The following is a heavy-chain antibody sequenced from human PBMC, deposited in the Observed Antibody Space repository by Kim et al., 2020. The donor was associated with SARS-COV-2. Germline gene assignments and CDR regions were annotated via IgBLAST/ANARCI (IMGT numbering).Heavy chain of an antibody. CDR2: IDPSDSYT. Sequence: GESLKISCKGSGYSFTSYWIRWVRQMPGKGLEWMGRIDPSDSYTNYSPSFQGHVTISADKSISTAYLQWSSLKASDTAMYYCARLSGVGATDDAFDIWGQGTMVTVSS. CDR3: ARLSGVGATDDAFDI. J-gene: IGHJ3*02. D-gene: IGHD1-26*01. V-gene: IGHV5-10-1*01. CDR1: GYSFTSYW.